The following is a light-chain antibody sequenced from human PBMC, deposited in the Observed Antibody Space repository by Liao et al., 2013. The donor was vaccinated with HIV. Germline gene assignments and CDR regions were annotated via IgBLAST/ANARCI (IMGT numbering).Light chain of an antibody. CDR1: SIGSKS. J-gene: IGLJ3*02. CDR2: SDA. Sequence: SYELTQPSSLSVAPGKTARMTCGGNSIGSKSVHWYQQKPGQAPVLVIYSDAERPSGIPERFSGSNSGNTATLTISRVEAGDEADYYCQVWDSSTDWVFGGGTNLAVL. V-gene: IGLV3-21*04. CDR3: QVWDSSTDWV.